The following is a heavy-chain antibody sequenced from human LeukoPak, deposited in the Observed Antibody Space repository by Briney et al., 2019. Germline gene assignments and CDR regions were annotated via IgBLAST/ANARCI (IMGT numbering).Heavy chain of an antibody. D-gene: IGHD7-27*01. CDR1: AFTFSKAW. J-gene: IGHJ4*02. V-gene: IGHV3-15*01. CDR3: TTGHWVFDY. Sequence: NSGGSLRLSCAASAFTFSKAWMSSVRQAPGKGLEWVGRIKSKTDGGTADYAAPVKGRFTISRDDSKNTLYLQMNSLQTEDTAGYYFTTGHWVFDYWGRGTLVTVSS. CDR2: IKSKTDGGTA.